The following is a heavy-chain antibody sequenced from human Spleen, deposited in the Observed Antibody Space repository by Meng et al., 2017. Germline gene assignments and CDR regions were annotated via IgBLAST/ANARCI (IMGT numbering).Heavy chain of an antibody. J-gene: IGHJ6*02. CDR1: GSTFSNYA. V-gene: IGHV3-23*01. D-gene: IGHD3-3*01. Sequence: GESLKISCGASGSTFSNYAMSWVRQAPGKGLEWVSAISARGDSTNHADSVKGRFTISRDNSKNTLYLQMNSLRAEDTAVYYCARFHYDGMDVWGQGTTVTVSS. CDR2: ISARGDST. CDR3: ARFHYDGMDV.